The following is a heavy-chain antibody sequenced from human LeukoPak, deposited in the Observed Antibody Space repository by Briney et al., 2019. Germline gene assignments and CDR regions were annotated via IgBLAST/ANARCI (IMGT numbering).Heavy chain of an antibody. CDR1: GGSISSSSYY. CDR3: ASDRSGLSFCF. Sequence: SETLSLTCTVSGGSISSSSYYWGWIRQPPGKGLEWIASIYYSGSTYYNSSLKSRITISVDTSKNQFSLKLTSVTAADTAVYYCASDRSGLSFCFWGQGTLVTVAS. CDR2: IYYSGST. V-gene: IGHV4-39*01. D-gene: IGHD3-22*01. J-gene: IGHJ4*02.